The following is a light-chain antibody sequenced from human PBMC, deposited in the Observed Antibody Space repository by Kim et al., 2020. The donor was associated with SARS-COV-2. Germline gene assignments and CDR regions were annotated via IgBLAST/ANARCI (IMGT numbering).Light chain of an antibody. V-gene: IGKV1-33*01. Sequence: DIQMTQSPSSLSASVGDRVIITCQASQDISNYLNWYQQKPGKAPKLLIYDASNLETGVPSRFSGSGSGTDFTFTISSLQPEDIATYYCQQYDNLPPLLTFGGGTKVDIK. CDR3: QQYDNLPPLLT. CDR2: DAS. CDR1: QDISNY. J-gene: IGKJ4*01.